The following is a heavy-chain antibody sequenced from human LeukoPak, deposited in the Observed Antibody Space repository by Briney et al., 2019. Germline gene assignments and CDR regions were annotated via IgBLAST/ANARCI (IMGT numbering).Heavy chain of an antibody. J-gene: IGHJ4*02. CDR2: VSYSGST. Sequence: SETLSLICTVSGGSISSYYWSWIRQPPGKGLEWIGCVSYSGSTNYNSTLKSRATISVDTSKNQFSLKLSSVTAADTAVYYCARGYCSGGTRYRTFFDYWGQGTLVTVSS. D-gene: IGHD2-15*01. V-gene: IGHV4-59*01. CDR3: ARGYCSGGTRYRTFFDY. CDR1: GGSISSYY.